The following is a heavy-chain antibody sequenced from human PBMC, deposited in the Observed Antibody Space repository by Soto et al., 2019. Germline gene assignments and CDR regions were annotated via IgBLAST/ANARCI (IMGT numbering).Heavy chain of an antibody. V-gene: IGHV3-11*05. CDR2: ISSSGHYT. J-gene: IGHJ6*02. D-gene: IGHD1-7*01. CDR1: GITFSDYY. Sequence: QVQLVESGGGLVKPGGSLRLSCAASGITFSDYYMSWIRQAPGKGLEWVSYISSSGHYTEHADSVRGRFTTSRDNARXXXXXXXXXXXXXXXXXYXCARELDGMDVWGQGTTVTVSS. CDR3: ARELDGMDV.